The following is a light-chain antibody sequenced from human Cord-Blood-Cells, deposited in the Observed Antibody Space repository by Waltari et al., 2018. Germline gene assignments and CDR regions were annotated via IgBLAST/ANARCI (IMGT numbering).Light chain of an antibody. CDR3: QQSYRTPLT. CDR2: AAS. CDR1: QSISSY. V-gene: IGKV1-39*01. J-gene: IGKJ4*01. Sequence: DIQMTQSPSSLSASVGDRVTITCRASQSISSYLNWYQQKPGKAPKLLIYAASSLQRGVPSRFSRSGSGTDFTLTISSLQPEDFATYYYQQSYRTPLTGGGGTKVEI.